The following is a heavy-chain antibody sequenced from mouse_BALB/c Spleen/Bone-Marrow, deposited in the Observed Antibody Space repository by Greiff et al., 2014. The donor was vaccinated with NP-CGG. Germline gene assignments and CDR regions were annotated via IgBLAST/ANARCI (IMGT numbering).Heavy chain of an antibody. V-gene: IGHV2-9*02. Sequence: QVQLQQSGPGLVAPSQSLSTTCTVSGFSLTSYGVHWVRQPPGKGLEWLGVIWADGSTNYYSALMSRLSIRKDNSKSQVFLKMNSLQTDDTAMYYCARITTATGAMDYWGQGTSVTVSS. CDR1: GFSLTSYG. D-gene: IGHD1-2*01. CDR2: IWADGST. J-gene: IGHJ4*01. CDR3: ARITTATGAMDY.